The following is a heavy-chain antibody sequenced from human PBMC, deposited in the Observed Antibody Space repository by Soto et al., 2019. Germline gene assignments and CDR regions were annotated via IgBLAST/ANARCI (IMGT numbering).Heavy chain of an antibody. D-gene: IGHD2-2*01. CDR3: ARACSSTRCSDYPYCYGMDV. Sequence: PSETLSLTCTVSGGSISSYYWNWIRQPAGKGVEWLGRIYTIGSTNYNPYLKSRVTMSVDTSKNQFSLKLSPVTAADTAVYYCARACSSTRCSDYPYCYGMDVWGQGTTVTVS. J-gene: IGHJ6*02. V-gene: IGHV4-4*07. CDR2: IYTIGST. CDR1: GGSISSYY.